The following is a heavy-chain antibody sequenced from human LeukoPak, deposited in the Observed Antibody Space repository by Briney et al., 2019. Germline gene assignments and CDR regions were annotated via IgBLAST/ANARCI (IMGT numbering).Heavy chain of an antibody. J-gene: IGHJ6*04. CDR3: ARDGTYYDILTGWAHYYYYGMDV. D-gene: IGHD3-9*01. V-gene: IGHV1-3*01. CDR1: GYTFTSYA. CDR2: INAGNGNT. Sequence: ASAKVSCKASGYTFTSYAMHWVRQAPGQRLEWMGWINAGNGNTKYSQKFQGRVTITRDTSASTAYMELSSLRSEDTAVYYCARDGTYYDILTGWAHYYYYGMDVWGKGTTVTVSS.